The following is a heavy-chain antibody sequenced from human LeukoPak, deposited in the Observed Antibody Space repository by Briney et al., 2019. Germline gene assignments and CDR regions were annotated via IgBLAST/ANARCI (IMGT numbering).Heavy chain of an antibody. D-gene: IGHD3-9*01. V-gene: IGHV3-11*01. CDR1: GFTFSDYY. Sequence: GGSLRLSCAASGFTFSDYYMSWIRQAPGKGLEWVSYISSSGSTIYYADSVKGRFTISRDNAKNSLYLQMNSLRAEDTAVYYCAKWYRRVLRYFDWSHDAFDIWGQGTMVTVSS. CDR2: ISSSGSTI. J-gene: IGHJ3*02. CDR3: AKWYRRVLRYFDWSHDAFDI.